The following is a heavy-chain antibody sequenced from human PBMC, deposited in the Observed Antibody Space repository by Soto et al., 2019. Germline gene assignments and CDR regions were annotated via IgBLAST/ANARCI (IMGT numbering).Heavy chain of an antibody. J-gene: IGHJ1*01. CDR1: RYSLHRYW. CDR2: IDPDDSYT. D-gene: IGHD2-21*01. Sequence: GESLKISCEGSRYSLHRYWIRWVRQMPVKGLEWMGRIDPDDSYTSYSPSFQGRVTFSADKSISTVYLQWSSLKASDTAMYYCTQSTYGAMCTQSFHDCVQVTLVTVS. V-gene: IGHV5-10-1*01. CDR3: TQSTYGAMCTQSFHD.